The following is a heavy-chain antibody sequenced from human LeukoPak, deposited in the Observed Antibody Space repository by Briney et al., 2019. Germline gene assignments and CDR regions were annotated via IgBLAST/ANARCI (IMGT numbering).Heavy chain of an antibody. CDR1: GGTFSSYA. CDR2: IIPIPGIA. CDR3: ASKGSRYGSGSYSMDV. D-gene: IGHD3-10*01. J-gene: IGHJ6*02. Sequence: SVKVSCKASGGTFSSYAISWVRQAPGQGLEWMGRIIPIPGIANYAQKFQGRVTITADKSTSTAYMELSSLRSEDTAVYYCASKGSRYGSGSYSMDVWGQGTTVTVSS. V-gene: IGHV1-69*04.